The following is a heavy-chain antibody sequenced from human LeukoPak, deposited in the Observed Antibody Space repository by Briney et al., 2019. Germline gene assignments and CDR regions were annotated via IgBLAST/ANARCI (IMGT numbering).Heavy chain of an antibody. J-gene: IGHJ5*02. CDR3: ARGITMIRSIRTYNWFDR. CDR2: MNPNSGNT. V-gene: IGHV1-8*03. CDR1: GYTFTSYG. D-gene: IGHD3-22*01. Sequence: ASVKVSCKASGYTFTSYGINWVRQATGQGLEWMEWMNPNSGNTGYAQKFQGRVTITRNTSISTAYMELSSLRSEDTAVYYCARGITMIRSIRTYNWFDRWSQGTLVTVSS.